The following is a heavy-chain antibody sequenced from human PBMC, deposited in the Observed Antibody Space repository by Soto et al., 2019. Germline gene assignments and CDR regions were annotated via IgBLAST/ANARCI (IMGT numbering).Heavy chain of an antibody. Sequence: PGESLKISCKGSGYSFTSYWIGWVRQMPGKGLEWMGIIYPGDSDTRYSPSFQGQVTISADKSISTAYLQWSSLKASDTAMYYCARFNKIFGVVIPMDVWGQGTTVTVSS. J-gene: IGHJ6*02. D-gene: IGHD3-3*01. CDR3: ARFNKIFGVVIPMDV. CDR1: GYSFTSYW. CDR2: IYPGDSDT. V-gene: IGHV5-51*01.